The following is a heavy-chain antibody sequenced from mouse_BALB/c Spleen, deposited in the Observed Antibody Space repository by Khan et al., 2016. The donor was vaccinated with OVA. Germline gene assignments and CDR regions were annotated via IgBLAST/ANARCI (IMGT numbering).Heavy chain of an antibody. CDR2: ISYSGNT. Sequence: EVKLPESGPGLVKPSQSLSLTCTVTGYSITSDYAWNWIRQFPGNKLEWMGYISYSGNTKYNPSFKSRISINRDPSKNQFFLQLNFVTIEDTATYYCARIQGGDFDYWGQGTTLTVSS. V-gene: IGHV3-2*02. J-gene: IGHJ2*01. D-gene: IGHD3-2*02. CDR3: ARIQGGDFDY. CDR1: GYSITSDYA.